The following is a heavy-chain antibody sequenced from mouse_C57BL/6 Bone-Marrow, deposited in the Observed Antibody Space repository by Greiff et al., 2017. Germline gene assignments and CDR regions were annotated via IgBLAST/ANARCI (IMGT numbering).Heavy chain of an antibody. D-gene: IGHD2-3*01. CDR2: IYPRSGNT. V-gene: IGHV1-81*01. CDR1: GYTFTSYG. Sequence: VQLQQSGAELARPGASVKLSCKASGYTFTSYGISWVKQRTGQGLEWIGEIYPRSGNTYYNEKFKGKATLTADKSSSTAYMELRSLTSEDSAVYFCARWRDGYPFAYWGQGTLVTVSA. J-gene: IGHJ3*01. CDR3: ARWRDGYPFAY.